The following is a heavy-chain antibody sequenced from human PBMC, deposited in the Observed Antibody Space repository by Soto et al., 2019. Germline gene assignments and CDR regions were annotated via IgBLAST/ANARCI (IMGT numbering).Heavy chain of an antibody. V-gene: IGHV1-69*13. J-gene: IGHJ3*02. CDR3: ARFDYGGNSGVAFDI. CDR2: IIPIFGTA. Sequence: ASVKVSCKASGGTFSSYTISWVRQAPGQGLEWMGRIIPIFGTANYAQKFQGRVTITADESTSTAYMELSSLRSEDTAVYYCARFDYGGNSGVAFDIWGQGTMVTVSS. CDR1: GGTFSSYT. D-gene: IGHD4-17*01.